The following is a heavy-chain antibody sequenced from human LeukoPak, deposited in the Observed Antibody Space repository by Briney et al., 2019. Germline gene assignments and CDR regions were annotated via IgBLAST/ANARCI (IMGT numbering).Heavy chain of an antibody. Sequence: TSETLSLTCTVSGGSISSYYWSWIRQPAGKGLEWIGRIYTSGSTNYNPSLKSRVTMSVDTSKNQFSLKLSSVTAADTAVYYCAREGARWEPSFSAFDIWGQGTMVTVSS. CDR2: IYTSGST. J-gene: IGHJ3*02. D-gene: IGHD1-26*01. CDR3: AREGARWEPSFSAFDI. CDR1: GGSISSYY. V-gene: IGHV4-4*07.